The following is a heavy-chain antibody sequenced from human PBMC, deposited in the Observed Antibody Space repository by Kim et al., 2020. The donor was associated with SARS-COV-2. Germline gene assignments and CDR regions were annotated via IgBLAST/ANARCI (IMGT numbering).Heavy chain of an antibody. Sequence: ASVKVSCKASGYTFTSYVISWVRRAPGQGLEWMGWISAFNGNTDYAQKLQGRVTMTTDTSTSTAYMELRSLRSDDTAVYYCARGGKRLPPDYWGQGTLVTVSS. D-gene: IGHD1-1*01. J-gene: IGHJ4*02. CDR3: ARGGKRLPPDY. CDR2: ISAFNGNT. V-gene: IGHV1-18*01. CDR1: GYTFTSYV.